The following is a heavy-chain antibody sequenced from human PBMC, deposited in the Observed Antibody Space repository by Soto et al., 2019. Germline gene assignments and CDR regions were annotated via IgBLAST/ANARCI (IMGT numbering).Heavy chain of an antibody. CDR1: GFSFNSVN. J-gene: IGHJ4*02. D-gene: IGHD3-16*01. CDR2: ISVSGDNI. V-gene: IGHV3-21*01. Sequence: GGSVRLSCLASGFSFNSVNMNWIRRAPGRGLEWVAPISVSGDNIYYGDSVQGRFTISRDNSKRSVFLDLSSLRVEDTAVYYCARDLGLLKSLFDYWGQGTLVTVSS. CDR3: ARDLGLLKSLFDY.